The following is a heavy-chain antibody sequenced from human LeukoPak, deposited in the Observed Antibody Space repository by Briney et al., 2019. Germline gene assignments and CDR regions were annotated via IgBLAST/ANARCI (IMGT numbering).Heavy chain of an antibody. CDR1: GFAFTNYA. CDR2: VSGNGRST. CDR3: AKDVAYTWGTTSGYGS. J-gene: IGHJ5*02. V-gene: IGHV3-23*01. Sequence: GGSLRLSCAASGFAFTNYAVHWVRQTPGKGLEWVSTVSGNGRSTYYADSVKGRFTISRDNSKNTVYLQLNSLRVEDTAVYFCAKDVAYTWGTTSGYGSWGQGSQVTVSS. D-gene: IGHD3-16*01.